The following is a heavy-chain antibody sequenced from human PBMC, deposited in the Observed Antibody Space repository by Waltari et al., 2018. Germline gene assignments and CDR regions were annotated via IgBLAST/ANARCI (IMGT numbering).Heavy chain of an antibody. V-gene: IGHV3-21*01. CDR3: AREGYSYGYDY. Sequence: EVQLVESGGGLVKPGGSLRLSCAASGFTFSSYSLNWVRQAPGKGLEWVSPISSSSSYIYYADSVKGRFTISRDNAKNSLYLQMNSLRAEDTAVYYCAREGYSYGYDYWGQGTLVTVSS. D-gene: IGHD5-18*01. J-gene: IGHJ4*02. CDR1: GFTFSSYS. CDR2: ISSSSSYI.